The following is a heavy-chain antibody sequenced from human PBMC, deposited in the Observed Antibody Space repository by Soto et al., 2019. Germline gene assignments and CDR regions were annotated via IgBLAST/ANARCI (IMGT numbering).Heavy chain of an antibody. Sequence: GGSLRLSCAASGFTFSSYAMHWVRQAPGKGLEWVAVISYDGSNKYYADSVKGRFTISRDNSKNTLYLQMNSLRAEDTAVYYCARDREYSSSWYSYYGMDVWGQGTTVTVSS. V-gene: IGHV3-30-3*01. D-gene: IGHD6-13*01. CDR3: ARDREYSSSWYSYYGMDV. J-gene: IGHJ6*02. CDR1: GFTFSSYA. CDR2: ISYDGSNK.